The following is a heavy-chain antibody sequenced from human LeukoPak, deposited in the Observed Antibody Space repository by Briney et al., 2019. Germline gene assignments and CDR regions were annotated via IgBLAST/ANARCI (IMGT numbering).Heavy chain of an antibody. D-gene: IGHD6-13*01. V-gene: IGHV4-30-4*01. CDR2: IYYSGST. CDR3: ARSRYSSSWYGSPFGFDY. Sequence: SATLSRTGTVSGGSISSGDYYWSWIRQPPGKGLEWIGYIYYSGSTYYNPSLKSRVTISVDTSKNQFSLKLSSVTAADTAVYYCARSRYSSSWYGSPFGFDYWGQGTLVTVSS. J-gene: IGHJ4*02. CDR1: GGSISSGDYY.